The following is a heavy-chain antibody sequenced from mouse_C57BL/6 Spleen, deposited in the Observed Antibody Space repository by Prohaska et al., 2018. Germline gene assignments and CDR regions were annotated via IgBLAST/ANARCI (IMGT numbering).Heavy chain of an antibody. J-gene: IGHJ1*03. CDR3: ARRRDLWYFDV. CDR2: IYSGGGYT. Sequence: ASGYTFTNYWIGWAKQRPGHGLEWIGDIYSGGGYTNYNEKFKGKATLTADKSSSTAYMQFSSLTSEDSAIYYCARRRDLWYFDVWGTETKVTV. V-gene: IGHV1-63*01. CDR1: GYTFTNYW.